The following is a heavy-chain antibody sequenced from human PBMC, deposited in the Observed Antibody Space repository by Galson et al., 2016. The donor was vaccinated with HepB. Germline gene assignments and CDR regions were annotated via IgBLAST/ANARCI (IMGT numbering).Heavy chain of an antibody. Sequence: SLRLSCAASGFDFDDFDIHWVRQRPGKGLEWVSLINRHGSTTYYEDSVKGRFTISRDNSRNSLFLQMDSLKPEDTGIFYCATDSPPDLRYLDWLDGHLYGMDVWGQGTAVTVSA. CDR2: INRHGSTT. V-gene: IGHV3-43*02. J-gene: IGHJ6*01. D-gene: IGHD3-9*01. CDR3: ATDSPPDLRYLDWLDGHLYGMDV. CDR1: GFDFDDFD.